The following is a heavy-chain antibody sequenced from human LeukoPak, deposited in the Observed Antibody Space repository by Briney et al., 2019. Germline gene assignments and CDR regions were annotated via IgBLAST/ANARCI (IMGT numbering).Heavy chain of an antibody. CDR1: GGSISGFC. D-gene: IGHD3/OR15-3a*01. CDR3: ARVPGLDMYYFDY. J-gene: IGHJ4*02. CDR2: LYYSGST. Sequence: SETLSLTCTVSGGSISGFCWSWIRQPPGKGLEWIGYLYYSGSTNYNPSLKSRVTISVDTSKNQFSLKLSSVTAADTAAYYCARVPGLDMYYFDYWGQGSLVTISS. V-gene: IGHV4-59*01.